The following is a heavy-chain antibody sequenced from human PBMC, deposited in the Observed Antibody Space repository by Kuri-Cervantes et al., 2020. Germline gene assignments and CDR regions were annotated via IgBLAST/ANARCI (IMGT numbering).Heavy chain of an antibody. D-gene: IGHD3-10*01. CDR2: ISSSSSYI. CDR1: GFTFSSYS. V-gene: IGHV3-21*01. CDR3: AKDFSEDYGSGAYYYYYGMDV. J-gene: IGHJ6*02. Sequence: ETLSLTCAASGFTFSSYSMNWVRQAPGKGLEWVSSISSSSSYIYYADSVKGRFTISRDNAKNSLYLQMNSLRAEDTAVYYCAKDFSEDYGSGAYYYYYGMDVWGQGTTVTVSS.